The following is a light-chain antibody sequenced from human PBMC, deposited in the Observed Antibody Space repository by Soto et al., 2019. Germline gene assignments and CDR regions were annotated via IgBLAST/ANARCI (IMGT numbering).Light chain of an antibody. Sequence: EIVLTQSPGTLSLSPGERATLSCRASQSGSDSYLAWYRQKPGQAPRLLIYGAFNRATGIPDRFSGGGSGTDFTLTITRLEPEDFAVYYCQYYGNSPLTFGQGTKVDIK. J-gene: IGKJ1*01. CDR2: GAF. CDR1: QSGSDSY. V-gene: IGKV3-20*01. CDR3: QYYGNSPLT.